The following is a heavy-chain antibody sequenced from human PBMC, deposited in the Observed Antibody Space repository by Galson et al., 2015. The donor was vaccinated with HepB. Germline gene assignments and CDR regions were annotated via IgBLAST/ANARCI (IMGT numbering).Heavy chain of an antibody. D-gene: IGHD4-17*01. Sequence: SLRLSCAASGFIFSSYAMHWARQAPGKGLEWVAVISYDGSNKYYADSVKGRFSISRDNSKNTLYLQMNSLRAEDTAVYYCAKPLGKTTVTTGFDYWGQGTLVTVSS. V-gene: IGHV3-30*18. CDR1: GFIFSSYA. CDR2: ISYDGSNK. J-gene: IGHJ4*02. CDR3: AKPLGKTTVTTGFDY.